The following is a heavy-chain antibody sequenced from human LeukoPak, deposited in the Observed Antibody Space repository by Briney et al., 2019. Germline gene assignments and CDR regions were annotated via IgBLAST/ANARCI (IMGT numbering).Heavy chain of an antibody. D-gene: IGHD3-16*01. J-gene: IGHJ6*03. V-gene: IGHV3-21*01. CDR1: GFSFSTYT. CDR2: ISSSGTNI. CDR3: ARGVVSGRFGDYYYYMDV. Sequence: GGSLRLTCAASGFSFSTYTMNWVRQAPGRGLEWVSSISSSGTNIYYADSVKGRFTISRDNANNSLYLQMNNLRAEDTAVYYCARGVVSGRFGDYYYYMDVWGKGTTVTVSS.